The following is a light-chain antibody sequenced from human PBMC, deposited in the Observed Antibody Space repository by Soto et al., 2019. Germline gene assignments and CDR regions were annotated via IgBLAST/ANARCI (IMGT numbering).Light chain of an antibody. Sequence: EIVMTQSPATLSVSPCERATLSSRASQSVSSNLAWHQQKPGQAPRILMYDASTRATGIPARFSGSGSGTEFTLTISSLQSEDFAVYYCQQYHNWPITFGQGTRLEIK. CDR3: QQYHNWPIT. J-gene: IGKJ5*01. CDR2: DAS. CDR1: QSVSSN. V-gene: IGKV3-15*01.